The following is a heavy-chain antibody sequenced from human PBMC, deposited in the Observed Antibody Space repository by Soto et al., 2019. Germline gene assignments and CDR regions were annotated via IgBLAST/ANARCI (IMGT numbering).Heavy chain of an antibody. CDR3: ARNRNWKVDY. Sequence: PSETLSLTCAVSGGSIRSSTYQWGWIRQPPGRGLEWIGSAYYSESTYYNPSLKSRVAVSVDTSKNQFSLKVTSVTAADTAVYYCARNRNWKVDYWGQGTLVTVSS. CDR1: GGSIRSSTYQ. D-gene: IGHD1-1*01. V-gene: IGHV4-39*01. J-gene: IGHJ4*02. CDR2: AYYSEST.